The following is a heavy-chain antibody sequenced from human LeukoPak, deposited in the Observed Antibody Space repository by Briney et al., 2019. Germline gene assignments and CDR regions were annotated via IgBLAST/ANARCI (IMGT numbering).Heavy chain of an antibody. CDR1: GFTFSNAW. V-gene: IGHV3-15*01. CDR2: IKSKTVGGTT. CDR3: TTVVLRYFDWLRTFDY. Sequence: GGSLRLSCAASGFTFSNAWMSWVRQAPGKGLEWVGRIKSKTVGGTTDYAAPVKGRFTISRDDSKNTLYPQMNSLKTEDTAVYYCTTVVLRYFDWLRTFDYWGQGTLVTVSS. D-gene: IGHD3-9*01. J-gene: IGHJ4*02.